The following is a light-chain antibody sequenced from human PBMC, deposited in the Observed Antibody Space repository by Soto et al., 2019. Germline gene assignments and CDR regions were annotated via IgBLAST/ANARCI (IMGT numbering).Light chain of an antibody. J-gene: IGKJ1*01. CDR3: QQANSFPRT. V-gene: IGKV1-12*01. Sequence: DIQMTQSPSSVSASIGDRVTITCRASQGIGSWLAWYQQKPGKAPKLLISATSSLQSGAPSRFSGSGSGTDFTLTITSLQPEDSATYYCQQANSFPRTFGQGTKVEI. CDR2: ATS. CDR1: QGIGSW.